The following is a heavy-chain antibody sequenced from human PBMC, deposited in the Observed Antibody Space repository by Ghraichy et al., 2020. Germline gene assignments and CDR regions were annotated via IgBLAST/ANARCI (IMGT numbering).Heavy chain of an antibody. D-gene: IGHD5-12*01. CDR3: ARGDRVATREYGMDV. CDR1: GFTFSDYW. Sequence: GGSLRLSCAASGFTFSDYWMNWVRQAPEKGLEWVASMHQDGSDQYYVDSMKGRFTISRDNAKNSLYLQINSLRVEDTAVYYCARGDRVATREYGMDVWGQGTTVTVSS. V-gene: IGHV3-7*01. J-gene: IGHJ6*02. CDR2: MHQDGSDQ.